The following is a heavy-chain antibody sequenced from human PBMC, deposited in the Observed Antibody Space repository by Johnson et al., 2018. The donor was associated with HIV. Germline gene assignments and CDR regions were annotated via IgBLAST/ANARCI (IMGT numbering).Heavy chain of an antibody. CDR1: GFTFSSYA. CDR3: ARAGALGFAAFDI. CDR2: ISYDGSNK. J-gene: IGHJ3*02. V-gene: IGHV3-30-3*01. D-gene: IGHD3-3*02. Sequence: MRLVESGGGVVQPGRSLRLSCAASGFTFSSYAMHWVRQAPGKGLEWVAVISYDGSNKYYAESVKGRFTISRDNSTNTLYLQMNSLRAEDTAVYYCARAGALGFAAFDIWGQGTMVTVSS.